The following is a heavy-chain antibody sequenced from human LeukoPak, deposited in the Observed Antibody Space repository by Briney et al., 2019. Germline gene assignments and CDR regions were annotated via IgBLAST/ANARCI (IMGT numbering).Heavy chain of an antibody. V-gene: IGHV1-2*06. J-gene: IGHJ6*03. D-gene: IGHD6-13*01. CDR3: ARAGYSSRWHYYYYYMDV. CDR1: GYTFTGYY. CDR2: INPNSGGT. Sequence: ASVKVSCKASGYTFTGYYMHWVRQAPGQGLEWMGRINPNSGGTNYAQKFQGRVTMTRDTFISTAYMELSRLRSDDTAVYYCARAGYSSRWHYYYYYMDVWGKGTTVTVSS.